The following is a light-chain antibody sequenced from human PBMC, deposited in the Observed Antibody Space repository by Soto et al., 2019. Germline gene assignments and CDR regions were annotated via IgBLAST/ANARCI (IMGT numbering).Light chain of an antibody. Sequence: EIVLTQSPATLSLSPGERATLSCRASQSVSSNYLAWYQQKPGQAPKLLIYGASSGATGIPDRFSGSGSGTDFTLTISSLGPEDIAVYYCQQYDGPPWTFGQGTKVDNK. CDR1: QSVSSNY. CDR3: QQYDGPPWT. CDR2: GAS. V-gene: IGKV3-20*01. J-gene: IGKJ1*01.